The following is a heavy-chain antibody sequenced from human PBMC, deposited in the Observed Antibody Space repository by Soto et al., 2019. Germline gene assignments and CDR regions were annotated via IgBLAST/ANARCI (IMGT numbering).Heavy chain of an antibody. CDR1: GGTFSSYT. J-gene: IGHJ4*02. V-gene: IGHV1-69*02. D-gene: IGHD4-17*01. CDR3: AGSYIYGDYYFDY. Sequence: SVKVSCKASGGTFSSYTISWVRQAPGQGLEWMGRIIPILGIANYAQKFQGRVTITADKSTSTAYMELSSLRSEDTAVYYCAGSYIYGDYYFDYWGQGTLVTVSS. CDR2: IIPILGIA.